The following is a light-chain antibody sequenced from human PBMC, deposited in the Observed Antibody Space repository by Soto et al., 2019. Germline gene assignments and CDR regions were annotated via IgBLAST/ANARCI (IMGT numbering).Light chain of an antibody. J-gene: IGKJ2*01. CDR2: AAS. CDR1: QSISSY. CDR3: QQSYSTPPA. V-gene: IGKV1-39*01. Sequence: DIQMTQSPSSLSASVGDRVTITCRASQSISSYLNWYQQKPGQAPKLLIYAASSLQSGVPSRFSGSVSGTYFTLTISSLQTEEFATYYCQQSYSTPPACGQGTKLEFK.